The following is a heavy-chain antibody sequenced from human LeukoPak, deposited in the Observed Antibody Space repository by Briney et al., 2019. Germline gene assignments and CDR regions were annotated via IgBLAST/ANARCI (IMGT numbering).Heavy chain of an antibody. CDR1: GFTFSTYE. CDR2: ISSGSTI. CDR3: ARVDYGSGSYYKSFDY. J-gene: IGHJ4*02. D-gene: IGHD3-10*01. V-gene: IGHV3-48*03. Sequence: GGSLRLSCAASGFTFSTYEMNWVRQAPGKGLEWVSYISSGSTIYYADSVKGRFTISRDNAKNSLYLQMNSLRAEDTAGYYCARVDYGSGSYYKSFDYWGQGTLVTVSS.